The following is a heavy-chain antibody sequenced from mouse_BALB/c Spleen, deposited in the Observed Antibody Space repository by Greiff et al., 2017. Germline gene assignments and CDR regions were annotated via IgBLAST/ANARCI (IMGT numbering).Heavy chain of an antibody. CDR2: IYPGNSDT. J-gene: IGHJ2*01. CDR1: GYSFTSYW. CDR3: TRGKYGKGFDY. V-gene: IGHV1-5*01. D-gene: IGHD2-10*02. Sequence: EVQGVESGTVLARPGASVKMSCKASGYSFTSYWMHWVKQRPGQGLEWIGAIYPGNSDTSYNQKFKGKAKLTAVTSASTAYMELSSLTNEDSAVYYCTRGKYGKGFDYWGQGTTLTVSS.